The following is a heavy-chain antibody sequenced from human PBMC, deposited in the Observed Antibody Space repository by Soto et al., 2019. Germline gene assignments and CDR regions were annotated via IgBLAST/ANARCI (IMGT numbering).Heavy chain of an antibody. J-gene: IGHJ5*02. CDR2: ISAYNGNT. D-gene: IGHD5-12*01. CDR1: GYTFTSYG. Sequence: QVQLVQSGAEVKKPGASVKVSCKASGYTFTSYGISWVRQAPGQGLEWMGWISAYNGNTNYAQKLQGRVTMTTDTSTSTAYMALRSLRSDDTAVYYCARDPFRMVAPHGWFDPWGQGTLVTVSS. V-gene: IGHV1-18*01. CDR3: ARDPFRMVAPHGWFDP.